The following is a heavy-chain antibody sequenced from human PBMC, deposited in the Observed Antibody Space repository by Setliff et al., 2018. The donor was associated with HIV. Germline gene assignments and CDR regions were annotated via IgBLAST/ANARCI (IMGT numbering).Heavy chain of an antibody. CDR2: ISHGST. CDR3: ARGQIGYGDYDLNWFDP. Sequence: SETLSLTCTVSGGSITSSTYYWGWIRQPPGKGLEYIGSISHGSTYYTDSVKGRFTISSDNAKNSLYLQMNSLRLEDTAVYYCARGQIGYGDYDLNWFDPWGQGTLVTVSS. D-gene: IGHD4-17*01. CDR1: GGSITSSTYY. J-gene: IGHJ5*02. V-gene: IGHV4-39*02.